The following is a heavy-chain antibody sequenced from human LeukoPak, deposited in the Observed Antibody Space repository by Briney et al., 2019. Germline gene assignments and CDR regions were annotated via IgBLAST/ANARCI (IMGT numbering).Heavy chain of an antibody. CDR3: ARSMAYHDY. V-gene: IGHV3-33*01. J-gene: IGHJ4*02. CDR1: GFTFSSYG. CDR2: IWYDGSIE. Sequence: GGSLRLSCAASGFTFSSYGMHWVRQAPGKGLEWVVLIWYDGSIEYYADSVKGRFTISRDNSKNTLYLQMNSLRAEDTAVYYCARSMAYHDYWGQGTLVTVSS. D-gene: IGHD2-2*01.